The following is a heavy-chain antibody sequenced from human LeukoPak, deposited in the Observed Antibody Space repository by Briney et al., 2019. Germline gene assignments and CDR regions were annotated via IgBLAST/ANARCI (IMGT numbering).Heavy chain of an antibody. CDR2: IYSGGST. J-gene: IGHJ3*02. D-gene: IGHD3-16*02. Sequence: GGSLRLSCAASGFTVSSNYMSWVRQAPGKGLEWVSVIYSGGSTYYADSVKGRFTISRDNSKNTLYLQMNSLRAEDTAVYYCAKSPGAIGRAFDIWGQGTMVTVSS. CDR1: GFTVSSNY. V-gene: IGHV3-53*01. CDR3: AKSPGAIGRAFDI.